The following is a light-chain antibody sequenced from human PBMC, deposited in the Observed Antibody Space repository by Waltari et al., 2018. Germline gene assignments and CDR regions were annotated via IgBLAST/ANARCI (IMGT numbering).Light chain of an antibody. J-gene: IGLJ2*01. CDR3: NSRDGSGTV. CDR1: NIRNYY. Sequence: SSELTQDPAVSVALGQTVRITCKGDNIRNYYAIWYRQKPGQAPMLVMYARNDRPSGIPDRFSGSASGNTASLTITGAQAEDEADYFCNSRDGSGTVFGGGTRLTVL. CDR2: ARN. V-gene: IGLV3-19*01.